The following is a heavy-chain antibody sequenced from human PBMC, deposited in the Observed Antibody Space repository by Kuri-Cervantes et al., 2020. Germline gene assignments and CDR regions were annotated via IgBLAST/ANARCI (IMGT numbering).Heavy chain of an antibody. D-gene: IGHD3-10*01. Sequence: SETLSLTCTVSGGSISSGSYYWSWIRQPAGKGLEWIGRIYTSGSTNYNPSLKSRVTISVDTSKNQFSLKLSSVTAADTAVYYCARGQRYYGSGGYNPPKKNWYFDLWGRGTLVTVSS. V-gene: IGHV4-61*02. J-gene: IGHJ2*01. CDR3: ARGQRYYGSGGYNPPKKNWYFDL. CDR2: IYTSGST. CDR1: GGSISSGSYY.